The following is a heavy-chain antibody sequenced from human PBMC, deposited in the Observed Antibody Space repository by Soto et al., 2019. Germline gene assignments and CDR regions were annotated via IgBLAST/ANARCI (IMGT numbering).Heavy chain of an antibody. J-gene: IGHJ6*02. CDR1: GFTFSSYA. V-gene: IGHV3-23*01. CDR3: AKGMVVVAATPHNYYGMDV. CDR2: ISGSGGST. D-gene: IGHD2-15*01. Sequence: GGSLRLSCAASGFTFSSYAMSWVHQAPGKGLEWVSAISGSGGSTYYADSVKGRFTISRDNSKNTLYLQMNSLRAEDTAVYYCAKGMVVVAATPHNYYGMDVWGQGTTVTVSS.